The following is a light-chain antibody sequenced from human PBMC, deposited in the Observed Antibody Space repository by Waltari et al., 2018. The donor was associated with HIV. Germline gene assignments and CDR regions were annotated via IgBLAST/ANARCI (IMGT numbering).Light chain of an antibody. Sequence: DIQMTQSPSSLSASVGDTITIACRASQSISFYLNWYQVKPGKVPKLLISRASNLESGAPSRFTGSGSGTEFTLTLNSLQPDDFATYYCQQSYSPPRNFGPGTEVEVK. V-gene: IGKV1-39*01. CDR3: QQSYSPPRN. CDR1: QSISFY. J-gene: IGKJ3*01. CDR2: RAS.